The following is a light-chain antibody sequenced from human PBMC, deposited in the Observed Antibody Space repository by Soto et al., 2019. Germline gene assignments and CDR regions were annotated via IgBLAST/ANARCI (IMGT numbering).Light chain of an antibody. CDR3: QQYDSSPRT. Sequence: IVLTQSPGTLSLSRGYRATLSXRASHSVIIRSLAWSQQKPGXAPRVXXAGXSSRAADSPDRLSGSGSGTDFTLTINRLEPEDFAVYYCQQYDSSPRTFGQGTKVDIK. CDR2: GXS. V-gene: IGKV3-20*01. CDR1: HSVIIRS. J-gene: IGKJ1*01.